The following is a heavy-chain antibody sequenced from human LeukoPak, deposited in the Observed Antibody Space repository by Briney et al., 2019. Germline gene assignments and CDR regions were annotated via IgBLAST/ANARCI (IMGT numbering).Heavy chain of an antibody. CDR1: GFTFGSHA. CDR2: IWYDGSNK. V-gene: IGHV3-33*08. D-gene: IGHD2-15*01. Sequence: GGSLRLSCEASGFTFGSHAMHWVRQAPGKGLEWEAVIWYDGSNKYYADSVKGRFTISRDNSKNTLYLQMNSLRAEDTAVYYCARDREYCSGGSCYSVCDYWGQGTLVTVSS. J-gene: IGHJ4*02. CDR3: ARDREYCSGGSCYSVCDY.